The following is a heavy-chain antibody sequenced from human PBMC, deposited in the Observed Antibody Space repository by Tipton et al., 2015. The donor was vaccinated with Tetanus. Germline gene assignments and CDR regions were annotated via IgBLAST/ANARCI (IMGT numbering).Heavy chain of an antibody. CDR2: IYYSGST. CDR1: GGSISSGGYY. J-gene: IGHJ4*02. D-gene: IGHD4-23*01. V-gene: IGHV4-31*02. Sequence: LRLSCTVSGGSISSGGYYWSWIRQHPGKGLEWIGYIYYSGSTYYNPSLKSRVTISADTTKKQFSLNLRSVTAADTAVYYCAGLPVGGGYSAHHYFLHWGQGTLVTVSS. CDR3: AGLPVGGGYSAHHYFLH.